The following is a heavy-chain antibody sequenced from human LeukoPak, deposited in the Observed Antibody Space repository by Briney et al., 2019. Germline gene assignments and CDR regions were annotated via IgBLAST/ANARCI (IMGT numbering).Heavy chain of an antibody. Sequence: GGSLRLSCAASGFTFSSYAMTWVRQAPGKGLEWVSTISSSGGTIYYADSVEGRFSISRDNAKNSLYLQMNSLRDEDTAVYYCARGSLIFDYWGQGTLVSVSS. CDR1: GFTFSSYA. V-gene: IGHV3-48*02. CDR2: ISSSGGTI. J-gene: IGHJ4*02. CDR3: ARGSLIFDY.